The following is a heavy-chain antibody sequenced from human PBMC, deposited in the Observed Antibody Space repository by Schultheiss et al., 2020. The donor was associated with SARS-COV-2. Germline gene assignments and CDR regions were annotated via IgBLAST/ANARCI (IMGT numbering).Heavy chain of an antibody. CDR1: GFTFSSYG. V-gene: IGHV3-48*01. J-gene: IGHJ4*02. CDR2: ISSSGSTI. CDR3: ARDDYGNIVVVPAALDY. Sequence: GGSLRLSCAASGFTFSSYGMHWVRQAPGKGLEWVSYISSSGSTIYYADSVKGRFTISRDNSKNTLYLQMNSLRAEDTAVYYCARDDYGNIVVVPAALDYWGQGTLVTVSS. D-gene: IGHD2-2*01.